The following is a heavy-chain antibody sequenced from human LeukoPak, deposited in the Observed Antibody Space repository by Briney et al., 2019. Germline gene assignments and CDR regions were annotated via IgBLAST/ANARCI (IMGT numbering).Heavy chain of an antibody. V-gene: IGHV4-30-4*08. CDR2: IYRSGST. CDR1: GGSISSGGYY. D-gene: IGHD3-10*01. Sequence: SQTLSLTCTVSGGSISSGGYYWSWIRQHPGKGLEWIGSIYRSGSTYYNPSLKSRVTISVDTSKNQFSLKLSSVTAADTAVYYCALGLLWFGELSGFDYWGQGTLVTVSS. J-gene: IGHJ4*02. CDR3: ALGLLWFGELSGFDY.